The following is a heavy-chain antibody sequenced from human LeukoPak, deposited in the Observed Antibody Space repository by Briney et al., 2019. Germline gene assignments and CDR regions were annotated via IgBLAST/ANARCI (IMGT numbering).Heavy chain of an antibody. V-gene: IGHV3-30*18. D-gene: IGHD5/OR15-5a*01. CDR2: ISYDGSNK. CDR1: GFTFSSYG. Sequence: QSGGSLRLSCAASGFTFSSYGMHWVRQAPGKGLEWVAVISYDGSNKYYADSVKGRFTISRDNSKNTLYLQMNSLRAEDTAVYYCAKDLILYDWRYFQHWGQGTLVTVSS. CDR3: AKDLILYDWRYFQH. J-gene: IGHJ1*01.